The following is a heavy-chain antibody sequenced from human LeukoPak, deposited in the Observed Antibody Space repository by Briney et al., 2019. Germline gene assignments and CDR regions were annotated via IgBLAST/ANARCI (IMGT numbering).Heavy chain of an antibody. CDR3: TRVGYIDEGIDY. CDR2: IKQDGSKK. D-gene: IGHD5-24*01. V-gene: IGHV3-7*04. CDR1: GFPFSSYW. J-gene: IGHJ4*02. Sequence: PGGSLRLSCVASGFPFSSYWMTWVRQAPGKGLEWVANIKQDGSKKSYVDSVKGRFTISRDNAKNSLYLQMNSLRAEDTAIYYCTRVGYIDEGIDYWGRGTLVTASS.